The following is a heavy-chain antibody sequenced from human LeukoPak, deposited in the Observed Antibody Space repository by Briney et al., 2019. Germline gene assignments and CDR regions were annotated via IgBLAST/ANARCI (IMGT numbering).Heavy chain of an antibody. CDR3: ARELRARYGMDV. D-gene: IGHD3-16*01. CDR2: IGTAGDT. V-gene: IGHV3-13*01. CDR1: GFTFSSYD. J-gene: IGHJ6*02. Sequence: GGSLRLSCAASGFTFSSYDMHWVRQGTGKGLEWVSVIGTAGDTYYPDSVKGRFTISRENAKNSLYLQMNSLRVEDTAVYYCARELRARYGMDVWGRGTTVTVSS.